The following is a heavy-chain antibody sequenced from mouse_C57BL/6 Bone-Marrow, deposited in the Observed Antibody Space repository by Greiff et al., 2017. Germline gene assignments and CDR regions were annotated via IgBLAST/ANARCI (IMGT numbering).Heavy chain of an antibody. J-gene: IGHJ2*01. CDR2: IDPENGDT. CDR1: GFNIKDDY. CDR3: TIWGVDY. Sequence: EVQLQQSGAELVRPGASVKLSCTASGFNIKDDYMHWVKQRPEQGLEWIGWIDPENGDTEYASKFQGKATITAHTSSNTAYLQLSSLTSEDTAVFYCTIWGVDYWGQGTTLTVSS. V-gene: IGHV14-4*01.